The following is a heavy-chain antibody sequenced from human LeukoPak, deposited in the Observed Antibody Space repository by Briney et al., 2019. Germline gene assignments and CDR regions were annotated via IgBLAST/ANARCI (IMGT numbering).Heavy chain of an antibody. CDR1: GFTFRTSG. D-gene: IGHD7-27*01. Sequence: PGTSLRLSCATSGFTFRTSGVHWVRQAPGKGLEWVALMSSDGIKTYYADSVKDRFTISRDNPKNTLNLQMNSLRAEDTAVYYCAREIGQLGGAFDIWGQGTMVTVSS. CDR3: AREIGQLGGAFDI. V-gene: IGHV3-30*04. CDR2: MSSDGIKT. J-gene: IGHJ3*02.